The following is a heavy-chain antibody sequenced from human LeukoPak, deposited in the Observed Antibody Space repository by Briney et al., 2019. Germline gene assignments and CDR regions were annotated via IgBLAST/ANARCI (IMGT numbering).Heavy chain of an antibody. Sequence: SETLSLTCAVYGGSFSGYYWSWIRQPPGKGLEWIGEINHSGSTNYNPSLKSRVTISVDTSKNQFSLKLSSVTAADTAVYYCARHRWAGTSPFDYWGQGTLVTVSS. CDR2: INHSGST. CDR1: GGSFSGYY. V-gene: IGHV4-34*01. J-gene: IGHJ4*02. CDR3: ARHRWAGTSPFDY. D-gene: IGHD1-7*01.